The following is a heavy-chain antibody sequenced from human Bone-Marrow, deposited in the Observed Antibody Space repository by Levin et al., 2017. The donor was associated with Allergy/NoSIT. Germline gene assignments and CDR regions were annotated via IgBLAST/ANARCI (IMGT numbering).Heavy chain of an antibody. Sequence: SETLSLTCNVSGGSIRGGSYSWGWIRQPPETGLEWIGTISSGRSTYYNPSFNSRLTISLDTSKNLFSLKLDSLTAADTAVYYCATGPSGFDYWGQGTRVTVSS. CDR1: GGSIRGGSYS. D-gene: IGHD1-26*01. V-gene: IGHV4-39*01. CDR3: ATGPSGFDY. J-gene: IGHJ4*02. CDR2: ISSGRST.